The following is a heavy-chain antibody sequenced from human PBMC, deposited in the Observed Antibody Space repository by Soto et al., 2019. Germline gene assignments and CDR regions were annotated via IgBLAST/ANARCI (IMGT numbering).Heavy chain of an antibody. D-gene: IGHD3-10*01. J-gene: IGHJ6*02. CDR1: GVTFSSYA. Sequence: GGSLRLSCVASGVTFSSYAMSWVRQAPGKGLEWVSAISGSGGSTYYADSVKGRFTISRDNSKNTLYLQMNSLRAEDTAVYYCAKGPHYYGSGSQYGMDVWGQGTTVTVS. CDR2: ISGSGGST. V-gene: IGHV3-23*01. CDR3: AKGPHYYGSGSQYGMDV.